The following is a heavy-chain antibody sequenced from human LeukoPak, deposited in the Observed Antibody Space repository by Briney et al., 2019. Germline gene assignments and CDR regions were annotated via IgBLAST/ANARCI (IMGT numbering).Heavy chain of an antibody. Sequence: GGSLRLSCAASGFTFSSYGMHWVRQAPGKGLEWVAVISYDGSNKYYADSVKGRFTISRDNSKNTLYLQMNSLRAEDTAVYYCAKDHRYSSDWAPGVPFDYWGQGTLVTVSS. D-gene: IGHD6-19*01. J-gene: IGHJ4*02. CDR2: ISYDGSNK. CDR3: AKDHRYSSDWAPGVPFDY. V-gene: IGHV3-30*18. CDR1: GFTFSSYG.